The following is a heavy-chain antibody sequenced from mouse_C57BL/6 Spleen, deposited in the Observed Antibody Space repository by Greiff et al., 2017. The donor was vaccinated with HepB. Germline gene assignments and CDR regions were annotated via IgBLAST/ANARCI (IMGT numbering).Heavy chain of an antibody. CDR3: ARRGYYSNFPWFAY. D-gene: IGHD2-5*01. J-gene: IGHJ3*01. Sequence: QVQLQQSGAELVRPGSSVKLSCKASGYTFTSYWMDWVKQRPGQGLEWIGNIYPSDSETHYNQKFKDKATLTVDKSSSTAYMQLSSLTSEDSAVYYCARRGYYSNFPWFAYWGQGTLVTVSA. CDR1: GYTFTSYW. CDR2: IYPSDSET. V-gene: IGHV1-61*01.